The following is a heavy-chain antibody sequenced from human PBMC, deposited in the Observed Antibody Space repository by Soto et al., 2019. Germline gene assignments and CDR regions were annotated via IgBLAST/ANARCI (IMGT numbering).Heavy chain of an antibody. D-gene: IGHD6-13*01. J-gene: IGHJ4*02. CDR3: AKDPGYSSPSNFDY. CDR2: ISGSGGST. CDR1: GLTFSTDA. V-gene: IGHV3-23*01. Sequence: PVGSLRLSCGAYGLTFSTDAMSCGRPVPGKGLQWVSAISGSGGSTYYADSVKAWSTISRENSKNTLYLQMNSQRAEYTAVYHCAKDPGYSSPSNFDYWGQGTLVTVSS.